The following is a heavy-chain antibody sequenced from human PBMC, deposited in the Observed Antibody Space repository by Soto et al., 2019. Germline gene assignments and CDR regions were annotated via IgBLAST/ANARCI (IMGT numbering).Heavy chain of an antibody. Sequence: GGSLRLSCAASGFTFSSYSMNWVRQAPGKGLEWVSYISSSSSTIYYADSVKGRFTISRDNAKNSLYLQMNSLRAEDTAVYYCASDCSGGSCHVTDWHYLGQGTLVTVSS. D-gene: IGHD2-15*01. CDR2: ISSSSSTI. V-gene: IGHV3-48*01. J-gene: IGHJ4*02. CDR1: GFTFSSYS. CDR3: ASDCSGGSCHVTDWHY.